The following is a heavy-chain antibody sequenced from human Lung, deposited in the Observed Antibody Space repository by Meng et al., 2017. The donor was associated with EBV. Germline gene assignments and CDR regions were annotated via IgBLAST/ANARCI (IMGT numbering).Heavy chain of an antibody. Sequence: QVQLQQGAAGLLKPSGTPALAFGASGRSFSSSYWSWIRQPPGKGLEWIGQINYSGITNYNPSLKSRVTISVDTSKNQFSLSLNSVTAADTAVYYCARGGTSSAPFDYWGQGTLVTVSS. V-gene: IGHV4-34*01. CDR3: ARGGTSSAPFDY. CDR1: GRSFSSSY. J-gene: IGHJ4*02. CDR2: INYSGIT. D-gene: IGHD2-2*01.